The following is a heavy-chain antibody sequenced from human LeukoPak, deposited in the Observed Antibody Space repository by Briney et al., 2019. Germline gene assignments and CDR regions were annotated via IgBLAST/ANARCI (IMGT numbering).Heavy chain of an antibody. CDR1: GYIFTAHY. Sequence: ASVKVSCKASGYIFTAHYMHWVRQAPGQGLEWMGWINPNSGGTNYAQKFQDRVTMTRDTSISTAYMELSRLRSDDTAVYYCAKDDHTTVTPYYWGQGTLVTVSS. V-gene: IGHV1-2*02. CDR2: INPNSGGT. D-gene: IGHD4-17*01. J-gene: IGHJ4*02. CDR3: AKDDHTTVTPYY.